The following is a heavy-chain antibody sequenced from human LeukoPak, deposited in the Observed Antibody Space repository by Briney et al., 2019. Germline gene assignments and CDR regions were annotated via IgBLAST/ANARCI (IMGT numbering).Heavy chain of an antibody. CDR1: GGSISSYY. D-gene: IGHD1-7*01. J-gene: IGHJ4*02. Sequence: SETLCLTCTVSGGSISSYYWAGIRQPPGKGLEWIGYMCCSGRTNYNPSLNSRVSVSVDRSKNQVSLRLTSVIAADTAVYYCARAEAVRTFHYWGQGTLVTVSS. CDR3: ARAEAVRTFHY. V-gene: IGHV4-59*01. CDR2: MCCSGRT.